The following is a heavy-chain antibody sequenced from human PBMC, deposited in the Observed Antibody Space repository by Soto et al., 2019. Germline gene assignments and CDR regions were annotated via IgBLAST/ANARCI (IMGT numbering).Heavy chain of an antibody. J-gene: IGHJ5*02. CDR1: GFSLSTSGVG. CDR3: AHRRSYVVVVVAALWFDP. D-gene: IGHD2-15*01. Sequence: QITLKESGPTLVKPTQTLTLTCTFSGFSLSTSGVGVGWIRQPPGKALEWLALIYWDDDKRYSPSLKSRLTITKDTSNNQVVLTMINMDSVDSATYYSAHRRSYVVVVVAALWFDPWGQGTLVTVSS. CDR2: IYWDDDK. V-gene: IGHV2-5*02.